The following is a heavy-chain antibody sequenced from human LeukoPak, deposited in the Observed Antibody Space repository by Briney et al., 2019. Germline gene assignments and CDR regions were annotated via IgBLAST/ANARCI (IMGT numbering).Heavy chain of an antibody. V-gene: IGHV3-30*04. Sequence: PGRSLRLSCAASGFTLSNYGIHWVRQPPGKGLEWVAFISHDGSTKDYADSVKGRFTISRDNSKNTVFLQLNSLRAEDTAVYYCARDRWVRGLIPFCDHWGQGTLVTVSS. CDR3: ARDRWVRGLIPFCDH. D-gene: IGHD3-10*01. J-gene: IGHJ4*02. CDR2: ISHDGSTK. CDR1: GFTLSNYG.